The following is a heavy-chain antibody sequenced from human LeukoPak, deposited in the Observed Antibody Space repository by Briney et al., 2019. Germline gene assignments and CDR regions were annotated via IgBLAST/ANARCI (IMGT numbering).Heavy chain of an antibody. CDR3: AKDPRIAAAGTY. CDR2: IRYDGSNK. CDR1: GFTFSSYG. J-gene: IGHJ4*02. Sequence: GGSLRLSCAASGFTFSSYGMPWVRQAPGKGLEWVAFIRYDGSNKYYTDSVKGRFTISRDNSKNTLYLQMNSLRAEDTAVYYCAKDPRIAAAGTYWGQGTLVTVSS. D-gene: IGHD6-13*01. V-gene: IGHV3-30*02.